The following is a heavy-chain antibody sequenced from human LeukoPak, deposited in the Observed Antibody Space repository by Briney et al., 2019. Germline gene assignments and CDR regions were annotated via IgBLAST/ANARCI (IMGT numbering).Heavy chain of an antibody. J-gene: IGHJ4*02. D-gene: IGHD3-22*01. CDR1: GYTFTGYY. Sequence: AASVKVSCKASGYTFTGYYMHWVRQAPGQGLEWMGWINPNSGGTNYAQKFQGRVTMTRDTSISTAYMELSRLRSDDTAVYYCATDYYDSSGYRDYWGQGTLVTVSS. V-gene: IGHV1-2*02. CDR2: INPNSGGT. CDR3: ATDYYDSSGYRDY.